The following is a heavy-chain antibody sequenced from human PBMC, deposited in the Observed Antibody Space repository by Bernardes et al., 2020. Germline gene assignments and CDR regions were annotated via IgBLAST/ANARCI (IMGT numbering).Heavy chain of an antibody. CDR2: IYWDDDK. CDR3: AYRQTPLKSDYYDY. J-gene: IGHJ4*02. V-gene: IGHV2-5*02. D-gene: IGHD3-3*01. CDR1: GFSLRTSGVG. Sequence: SGPTLVKPTQTLTLTCTFSGFSLRTSGVGVGWIRQPPGKALEWLALIYWDDDKRYSPSLKSRLTITKDTSKNQVVLTMTNMDPVDTATYYCAYRQTPLKSDYYDYWGQGTLVTVSS.